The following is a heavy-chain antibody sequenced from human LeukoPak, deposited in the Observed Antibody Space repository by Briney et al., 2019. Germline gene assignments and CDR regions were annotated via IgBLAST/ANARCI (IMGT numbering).Heavy chain of an antibody. J-gene: IGHJ6*02. CDR3: ARGHRTSSAYHCNAMDV. Sequence: SETLSLTCTVSGGSISSGSYWWSWIRQHPERGLEWIGYHYYSGNTYYNPSLKSRVSISVDTSKNQLSLTLTSVTAADTAVYYCARGHRTSSAYHCNAMDVWGQGTSVTVSS. CDR1: GGSISSGSYW. D-gene: IGHD2-8*01. V-gene: IGHV4-31*03. CDR2: HYYSGNT.